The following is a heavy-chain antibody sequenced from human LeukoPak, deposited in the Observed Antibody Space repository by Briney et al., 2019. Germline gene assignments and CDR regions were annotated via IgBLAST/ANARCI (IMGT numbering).Heavy chain of an antibody. CDR1: GYTFTNYA. J-gene: IGHJ3*02. V-gene: IGHV1-18*01. D-gene: IGHD6-19*01. CDR2: ISAYNGNT. CDR3: ARLHSSGWPLDSFDI. Sequence: ASVKVSCKASGYTFTNYAISWVRQAPGQGLEWMGWISAYNGNTNYAQNLQGRATMTIDTSTTTAYMELRSLRFDDTAVYYCARLHSSGWPLDSFDIWGQGTMITVSS.